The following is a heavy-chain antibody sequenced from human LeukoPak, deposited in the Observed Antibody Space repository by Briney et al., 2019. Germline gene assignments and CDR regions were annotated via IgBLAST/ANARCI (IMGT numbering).Heavy chain of an antibody. J-gene: IGHJ4*02. Sequence: PSETLSLTCTVSGASVSGSPYYWGWIRQPPGKGLEWIGSIYSSGSTYYNASLQSRVTISIETSKNKLTPRLNSVTAADTAIYYCAKSGGYGLIDYWGQGTLVTVSS. CDR1: GASVSGSPYY. V-gene: IGHV4-39*01. D-gene: IGHD1-26*01. CDR2: IYSSGST. CDR3: AKSGGYGLIDY.